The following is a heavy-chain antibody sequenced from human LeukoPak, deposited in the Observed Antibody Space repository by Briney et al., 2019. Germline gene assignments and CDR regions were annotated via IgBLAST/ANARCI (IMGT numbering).Heavy chain of an antibody. CDR1: GYTFTGYF. CDR2: INPNSGDT. V-gene: IGHV1-2*02. CDR3: ARVADGYYFDY. D-gene: IGHD6-25*01. J-gene: IGHJ4*02. Sequence: ASVKVSCKASGYTFTGYFMHWVRQAPGQGLEWMGWINPNSGDTNYAQKFQGRVPLTSDTSISTAYMELTRLTSDDTAVYHCARVADGYYFDYWGQGTLVTVSS.